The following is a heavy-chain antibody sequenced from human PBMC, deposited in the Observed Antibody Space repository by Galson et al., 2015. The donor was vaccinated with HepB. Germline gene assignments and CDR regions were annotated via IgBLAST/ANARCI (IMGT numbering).Heavy chain of an antibody. CDR2: IPYDGSNK. Sequence: SLRLSCAASGFTFSSYGMHWVRQAPGKGLEWVAVIPYDGSNKYYADSVKGRFTISRDNSKITLYLQMNSLRAEDTAVYYCAKGAVKGDGSGSYAPTSFDYWGQGTLVTVSS. D-gene: IGHD3-10*01. CDR3: AKGAVKGDGSGSYAPTSFDY. CDR1: GFTFSSYG. V-gene: IGHV3-30*18. J-gene: IGHJ4*02.